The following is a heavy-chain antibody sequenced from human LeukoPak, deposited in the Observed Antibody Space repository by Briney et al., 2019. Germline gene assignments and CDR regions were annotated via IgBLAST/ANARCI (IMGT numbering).Heavy chain of an antibody. CDR3: AREGEARYFDY. CDR2: ISYDGSNK. Sequence: PGRSLRLSCAASGFTFSSYAMHWVRQAPGKGLEWVAVISYDGSNKYYADSVKGRFTISRDNSKNTLYLQMNSLRAEDTAVYYCAREGEARYFDYWGQGTLVTVSS. CDR1: GFTFSSYA. D-gene: IGHD2-21*01. V-gene: IGHV3-30-3*01. J-gene: IGHJ4*02.